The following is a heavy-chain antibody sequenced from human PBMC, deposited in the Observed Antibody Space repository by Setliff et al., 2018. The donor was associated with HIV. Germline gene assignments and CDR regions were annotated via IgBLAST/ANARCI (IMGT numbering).Heavy chain of an antibody. CDR3: TTKPPAADFQH. CDR1: GFTFSNAW. J-gene: IGHJ1*01. D-gene: IGHD2-2*01. CDR2: IKSKTDGGTT. V-gene: IGHV3-15*07. Sequence: PGESLKISCAASGFTFSNAWMNWVRQAPGKGLEWVGRIKSKTDGGTTDYAAPVKGRFTISRDDSKNTLYLQMNSLKTEDTARYYCTTKPPAADFQHWGQGTLVTVSS.